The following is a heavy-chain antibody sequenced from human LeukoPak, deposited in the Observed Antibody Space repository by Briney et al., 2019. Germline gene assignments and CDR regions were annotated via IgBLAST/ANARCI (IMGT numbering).Heavy chain of an antibody. D-gene: IGHD1-1*01. J-gene: IGHJ4*02. CDR1: GGSISSYY. CDR2: IYYSGNT. Sequence: SETLSLTCTVSGGSISSYYWSWIRQPPGKGLEWIGYIYYSGNTNYNPSLKSRLTMSADRSRNQFSLKLNSVTAADTAVYYCARIIWNYFDYWGQGILVTVSS. CDR3: ARIIWNYFDY. V-gene: IGHV4-59*08.